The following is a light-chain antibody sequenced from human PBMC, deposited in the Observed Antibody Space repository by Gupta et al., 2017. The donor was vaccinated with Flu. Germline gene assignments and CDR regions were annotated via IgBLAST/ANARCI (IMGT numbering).Light chain of an antibody. CDR1: SSNIGNNY. CDR3: GTWDSSRSAYV. V-gene: IGLV1-51*02. Sequence: SVLPQPPSVSAAPGQKFTISCSGSSSNIGNNYVSWHRQFPGTAPKLLIYENNTRHSGIPDRFSGSKSGTTATMDITGLQTGDEADYYCGTWDSSRSAYVFGIGTKVTVL. CDR2: ENN. J-gene: IGLJ1*01.